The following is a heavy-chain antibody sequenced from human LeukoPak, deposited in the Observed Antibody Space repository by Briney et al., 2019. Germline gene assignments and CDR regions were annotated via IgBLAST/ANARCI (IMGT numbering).Heavy chain of an antibody. CDR3: TRGSYGDYGY. V-gene: IGHV3-21*01. CDR1: GFIFSSFT. D-gene: IGHD4-17*01. Sequence: GGSLRPSCAASGFIFSSFTMNWVRQAPGKGLEWVSSISSDSKSIYYADSVKGRFIISRDNAKNSLFLQMDSLRAEDTALYYCTRGSYGDYGYWGQGTLVTVSS. CDR2: ISSDSKSI. J-gene: IGHJ4*02.